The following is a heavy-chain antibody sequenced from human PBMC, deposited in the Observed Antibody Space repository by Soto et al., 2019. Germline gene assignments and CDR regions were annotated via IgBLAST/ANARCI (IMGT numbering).Heavy chain of an antibody. J-gene: IGHJ4*02. CDR3: ARDRSSSWYIRD. V-gene: IGHV3-21*01. CDR1: GFTFRSYS. D-gene: IGHD6-13*01. Sequence: ESGGGLVKPGGSLRLSCAASGFTFRSYSMNWVRQAPGKGLEWVSSISSSSSYIYYADSVKGRFTISRDNAKNSLYLQMNSLRAEDTAVYYCARDRSSSWYIRDWGQGTLVTVSS. CDR2: ISSSSSYI.